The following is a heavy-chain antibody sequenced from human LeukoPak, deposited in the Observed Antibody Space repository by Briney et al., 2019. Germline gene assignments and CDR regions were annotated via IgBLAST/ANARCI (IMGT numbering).Heavy chain of an antibody. V-gene: IGHV3-21*01. D-gene: IGHD3-16*01. CDR2: ISSSSSYI. CDR1: GFTFSSYS. Sequence: GGSLRLSCAASGFTFSSYSMNWVRQAPGKGLEWVSSISSSSSYIYYADSVKGRFTISRDNAKNPLYLQMNSLRAEDTAVYYCARAGGSGAFDIWGQGTMVTVSS. J-gene: IGHJ3*02. CDR3: ARAGGSGAFDI.